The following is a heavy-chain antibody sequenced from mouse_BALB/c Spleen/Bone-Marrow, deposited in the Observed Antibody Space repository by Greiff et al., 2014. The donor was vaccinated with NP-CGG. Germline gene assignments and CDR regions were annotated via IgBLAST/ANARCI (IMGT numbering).Heavy chain of an antibody. CDR2: INPSTGYT. D-gene: IGHD1-1*01. J-gene: IGHJ2*01. V-gene: IGHV1-7*01. CDR1: GYIFTSYW. CDR3: ARSNYYGSKDY. Sequence: VQLQQSGAELAKPGASVKMSCKASGYIFTSYWMHWVKQRPGQGLEWIGYINPSTGYTEYNQKFKDKATLTADKSSSTAYMQLSSLTSEDSAVYYCARSNYYGSKDYWGQGTTLTVSS.